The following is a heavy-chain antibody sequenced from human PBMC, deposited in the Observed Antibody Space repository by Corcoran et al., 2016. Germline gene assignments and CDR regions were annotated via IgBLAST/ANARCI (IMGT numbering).Heavy chain of an antibody. CDR1: GGSISSYY. CDR3: ARERGYSYGRNWFDP. CDR2: IYYSGST. D-gene: IGHD5-18*01. Sequence: QVQLQESGPGLVEPSETLSLTCTVSGGSISSYYWSWIRQPPGKGLEWIGYIYYSGSTNYNPSLKSRVTISVDTSKNQFSLKLSSVTAADTAVYYWARERGYSYGRNWFDPWGQGTLVTVSS. J-gene: IGHJ5*02. V-gene: IGHV4-59*01.